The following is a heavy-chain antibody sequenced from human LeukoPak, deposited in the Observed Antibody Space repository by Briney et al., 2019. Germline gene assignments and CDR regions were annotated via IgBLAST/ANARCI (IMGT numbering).Heavy chain of an antibody. CDR3: AKDLVGVSDH. Sequence: GGSLRLSCAASGFTFSSYGMHWVRQAPGKGLEWVAFIRYDGSNKYYADSVKGRFTISRDNSKNTLYLQMNSLRVEDTAVFYCAKDLVGVSDHWGQGTLVTVSS. V-gene: IGHV3-30*02. CDR1: GFTFSSYG. J-gene: IGHJ4*02. CDR2: IRYDGSNK. D-gene: IGHD2-15*01.